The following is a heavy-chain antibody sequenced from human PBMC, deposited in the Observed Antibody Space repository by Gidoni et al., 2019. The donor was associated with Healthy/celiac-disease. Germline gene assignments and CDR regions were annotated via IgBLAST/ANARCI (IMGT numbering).Heavy chain of an antibody. Sequence: QVQLVESGGGVVQPGRSLRLSCAASGFTFSSYAMHWVRQAPGKGLEWGAVRSYDGRNKYYAESVKGRFTITRDNSKNTLYLKMNSLRAEDTAVYYCARDAGGGQQPAIDYWGQGTLVTVSS. V-gene: IGHV3-30*04. D-gene: IGHD6-13*01. CDR2: RSYDGRNK. J-gene: IGHJ4*02. CDR1: GFTFSSYA. CDR3: ARDAGGGQQPAIDY.